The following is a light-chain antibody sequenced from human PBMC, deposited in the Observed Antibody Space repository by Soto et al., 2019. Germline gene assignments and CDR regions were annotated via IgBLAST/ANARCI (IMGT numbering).Light chain of an antibody. CDR3: QHHNSYSQT. CDR1: QSIRHY. V-gene: IGKV1-5*01. Sequence: DIQMTQSPPTLSASVGDRVTITCRASQSIRHYLAWYQQMPGKAPKLIIYGASTLQSGVPSRFSGSGSGTEFTLTISSLQPDDFGTYFCQHHNSYSQTFGQGTKVEIK. CDR2: GAS. J-gene: IGKJ1*01.